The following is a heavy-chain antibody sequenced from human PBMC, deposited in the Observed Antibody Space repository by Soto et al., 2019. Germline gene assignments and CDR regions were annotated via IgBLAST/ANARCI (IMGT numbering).Heavy chain of an antibody. CDR3: ARAANDYGDHYYYGMDV. CDR1: GFTFSSYS. J-gene: IGHJ6*02. CDR2: ISSSSSTI. Sequence: EVQLVESGGGLVQPGGSLRLSCAASGFTFSSYSMNWVRQAPGKGLEWVSYISSSSSTIYYADSVKGRFTISRDNAKNSLYLQMNSLRDEDTAVYYCARAANDYGDHYYYGMDVWGQGTTVTVSS. D-gene: IGHD4-17*01. V-gene: IGHV3-48*02.